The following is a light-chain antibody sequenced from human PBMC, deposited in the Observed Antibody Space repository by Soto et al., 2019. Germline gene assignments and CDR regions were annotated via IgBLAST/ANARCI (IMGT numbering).Light chain of an antibody. V-gene: IGKV3-15*01. CDR1: QSVSSN. J-gene: IGKJ4*01. CDR2: GAS. Sequence: ETVMTQSPATLSVSPGERATLSCRASQSVSSNLAWYQQKPGQAPRLLIYGASTRATGIPARFSGSGSGTDFTLTISSLQSEDFAVYLCQQYKNWPPLTFGGGTKVDIK. CDR3: QQYKNWPPLT.